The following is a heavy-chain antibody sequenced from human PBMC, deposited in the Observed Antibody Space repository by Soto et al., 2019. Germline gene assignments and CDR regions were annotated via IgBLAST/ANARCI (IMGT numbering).Heavy chain of an antibody. V-gene: IGHV1-18*01. CDR1: GYSFTSYG. D-gene: IGHD2-2*01. CDR3: ARDLTIVPATHPRLENYGMDV. Sequence: ASVKVSCKASGYSFTSYGISWVRRAPGQGLEWMGWISPYNGHTQFVQRFQGRVTMTTDTSTKTAYMELRNLRSDDTAHYYCARDLTIVPATHPRLENYGMDVWGQGTTVTVS. J-gene: IGHJ6*02. CDR2: ISPYNGHT.